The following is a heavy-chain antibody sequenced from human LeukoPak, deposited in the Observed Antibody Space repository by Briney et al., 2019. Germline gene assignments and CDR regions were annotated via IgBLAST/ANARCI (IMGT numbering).Heavy chain of an antibody. V-gene: IGHV3-48*04. CDR1: GFTFSTFS. CDR3: ARGSGSYSGGMDV. D-gene: IGHD3-10*01. J-gene: IGHJ6*02. Sequence: QTGGSLRLSCAASGFTFSTFSMNWVRQAPGKGPEWVSHISSRSSDTYYADSVKGRFTISRDNTKNSLYLQMNSLRAEDTAVYYCARGSGSYSGGMDVWGQGTTVTVPS. CDR2: ISSRSSDT.